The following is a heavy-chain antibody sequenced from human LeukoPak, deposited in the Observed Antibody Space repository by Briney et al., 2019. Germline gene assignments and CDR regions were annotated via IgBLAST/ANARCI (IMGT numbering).Heavy chain of an antibody. CDR2: IYAGGSGSA. CDR3: LRQGVGSPPR. CDR1: GFTVTGND. D-gene: IGHD1-26*01. Sequence: GGSLRLPCAASGFTVTGNDMSWVRQAPGKGLEWVSLIYAGGSGSAYYADSVKGRFTGSRHDSKNTLDLQMNSLKPDDTAVYYCLRQGVGSPPRWGQGTLVTVSS. J-gene: IGHJ4*02. V-gene: IGHV3-53*04.